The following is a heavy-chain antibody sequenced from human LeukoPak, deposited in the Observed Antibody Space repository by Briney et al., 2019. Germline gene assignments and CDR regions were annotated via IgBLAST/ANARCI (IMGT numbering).Heavy chain of an antibody. CDR3: ARDPEYDFWSGYYNYGMDV. V-gene: IGHV1-3*01. D-gene: IGHD3-3*01. J-gene: IGHJ6*02. Sequence: GASVKVSCKASGYTFASYAMHWVRQAPGQRLEWMGWINAGNGNTKYSQKFQGRVTITRDTSASTAYMELSSLRSEDTAVYYCARDPEYDFWSGYYNYGMDVWGQGTTVTVPS. CDR2: INAGNGNT. CDR1: GYTFASYA.